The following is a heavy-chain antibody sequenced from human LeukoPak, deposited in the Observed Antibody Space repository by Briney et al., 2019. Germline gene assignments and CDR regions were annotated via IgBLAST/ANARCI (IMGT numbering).Heavy chain of an antibody. CDR2: IIPIFGTA. V-gene: IGHV1-69*06. CDR1: GGTFSSYA. D-gene: IGHD6-6*01. CDR3: AREYSSSSGGNY. J-gene: IGHJ4*02. Sequence: ASVKVSCKASGGTFSSYAISWVRQAPGQGLEWMGRIIPIFGTANYAQKFQGRVTITADKSTSTAYMELSSLRSEDTAAYYCAREYSSSSGGNYWGQGTLVTVSS.